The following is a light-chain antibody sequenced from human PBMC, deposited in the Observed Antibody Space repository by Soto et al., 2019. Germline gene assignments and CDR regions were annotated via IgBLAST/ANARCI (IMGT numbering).Light chain of an antibody. V-gene: IGKV3-15*01. Sequence: EILMRQSPATLSVSQGEGLTLLSSASQSISRTLAWYHQRPGQAPRLLIYGASSRATGVAARLSGSGSGTELTFKIRRLQSADFAVYYCNKYYDCPLTFGG. CDR2: GAS. CDR3: NKYYDCPLT. CDR1: QSISRT. J-gene: IGKJ4*01.